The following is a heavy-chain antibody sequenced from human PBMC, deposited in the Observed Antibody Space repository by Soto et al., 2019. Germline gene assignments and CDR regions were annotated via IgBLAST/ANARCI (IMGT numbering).Heavy chain of an antibody. CDR1: GATLNSFINYG. V-gene: IGHV1-69*14. CDR2: IIPVFGAA. CDR3: ARGAVTKILMIKCDDLEM. D-gene: IGHD3-16*01. Sequence: QVQLVQSGAEVKKPGSSVRVSCKASGATLNSFINYGITWVRQAPGQGLECVGGIIPVFGAANHAQKFQGRVSTRADKSTKTINMELSCLRSNGTAVYDYARGAVTKILMIKCDDLEMWGQGTMVNVSS. J-gene: IGHJ3*02.